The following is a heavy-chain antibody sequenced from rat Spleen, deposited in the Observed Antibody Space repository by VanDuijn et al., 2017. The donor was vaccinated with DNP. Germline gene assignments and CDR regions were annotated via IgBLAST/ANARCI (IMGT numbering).Heavy chain of an antibody. D-gene: IGHD1-1*01. V-gene: IGHV5-31*01. Sequence: EVRLVESGGDLVQPGRSLKLSCVASRFTFNNFWMTWFRQVPGKGLDWVASITSSGDNTLYPDSVKGRFTISRVIAKNTLYLQMNSQRSEDTATYFCAIYFYSGDNWFGYWGQGTLVTVSS. CDR1: RFTFNNFW. J-gene: IGHJ3*01. CDR3: AIYFYSGDNWFGY. CDR2: ITSSGDNT.